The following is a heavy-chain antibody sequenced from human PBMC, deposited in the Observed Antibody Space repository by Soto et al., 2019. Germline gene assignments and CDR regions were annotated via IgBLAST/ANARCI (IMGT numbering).Heavy chain of an antibody. CDR2: INPSGGST. Sequence: ASVKVSCNESGYTFTSYYMHWVRQAPGQGLEWMGIINPSGGSTSYAQKFQGRVTMTRDTSTSTVYMELSSLRSEDTAVYYCARVGIVPYYYYGTDVWGQGTTVTVSS. J-gene: IGHJ6*02. V-gene: IGHV1-46*01. D-gene: IGHD2-21*01. CDR3: ARVGIVPYYYYGTDV. CDR1: GYTFTSYY.